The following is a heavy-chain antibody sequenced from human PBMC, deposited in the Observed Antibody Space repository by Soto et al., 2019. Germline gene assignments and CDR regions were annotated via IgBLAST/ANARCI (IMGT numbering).Heavy chain of an antibody. J-gene: IGHJ5*02. CDR2: VYNSGSA. V-gene: IGHV4-4*07. CDR1: NGSISNYY. Sequence: QVQLQESGPGLVKPSETLSLSCTVSNGSISNYYWNWIRLPAGQGLEWIWRVYNSGSASYNPSLRSRGTMTVDKSKNQFSLKLHSVTAADTSVYYYARSGQKESWFDPWGQGTLVTVSS. D-gene: IGHD6-25*01. CDR3: ARSGQKESWFDP.